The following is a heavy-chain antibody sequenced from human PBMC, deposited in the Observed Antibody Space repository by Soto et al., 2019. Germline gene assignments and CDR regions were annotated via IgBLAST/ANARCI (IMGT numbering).Heavy chain of an antibody. CDR2: ISSSSSYI. V-gene: IGHV3-21*01. CDR3: ARVPRNDCSSTSCYAFDI. Sequence: GGSLRLSCAASGFTFSGYSMNWVRQAPGKGLEWVSSISSSSSYIYYADSVKGRFTISRDNAKNSLYLQMNSLRAEDTAVYYCARVPRNDCSSTSCYAFDIWGQGSMVTVSS. CDR1: GFTFSGYS. J-gene: IGHJ3*02. D-gene: IGHD2-2*01.